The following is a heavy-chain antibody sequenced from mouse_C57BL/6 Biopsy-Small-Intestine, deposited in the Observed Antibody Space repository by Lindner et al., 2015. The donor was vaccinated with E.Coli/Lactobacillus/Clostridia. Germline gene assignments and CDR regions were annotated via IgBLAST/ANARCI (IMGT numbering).Heavy chain of an antibody. J-gene: IGHJ2*01. CDR3: TRSGYGRDYFDY. CDR2: ILPGSGSN. CDR1: GYTFTGYW. D-gene: IGHD2-10*02. V-gene: IGHV1-9*01. Sequence: VQLQESGAELMKPGASVKLSCKATGYTFTGYWIEWVKQRPGHGLEWIGEILPGSGSNNYNEKFKGKATITEDTSSNTAYMQLNSLTTEDSAIYYCTRSGYGRDYFDYWGQGTTLTVSS.